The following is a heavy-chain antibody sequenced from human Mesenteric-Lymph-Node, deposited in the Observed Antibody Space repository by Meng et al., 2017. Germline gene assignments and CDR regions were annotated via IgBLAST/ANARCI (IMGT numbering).Heavy chain of an antibody. V-gene: IGHV1-18*01. J-gene: IGHJ4*01. Sequence: QVQLVQSGAEVKKLGASVNVSCKASDYIFTSYGLSWVRQAPGQGLEWMGWISGHNSNTKYAQQFQGRVTMPTDTSTSTAYMELRSLRADDTAVYYCARVTMIGYFDYWGQGTLVTVSS. CDR3: ARVTMIGYFDY. D-gene: IGHD3-22*01. CDR2: ISGHNSNT. CDR1: DYIFTSYG.